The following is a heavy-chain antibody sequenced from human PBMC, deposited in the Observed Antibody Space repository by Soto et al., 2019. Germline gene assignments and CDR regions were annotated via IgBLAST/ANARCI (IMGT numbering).Heavy chain of an antibody. V-gene: IGHV4-59*01. Sequence: KSSEPLSLTCTVSGGSISSYYWSWIRQPPGKGLEWIRYIYYSGSTNYNPSLKSRVTISVDTSKNQFSLKLSSVTAADTAVYYCARGRNYDFWSGSYSVDVDWFDPWGQGTLVTVSS. CDR3: ARGRNYDFWSGSYSVDVDWFDP. J-gene: IGHJ5*02. D-gene: IGHD3-3*01. CDR2: IYYSGST. CDR1: GGSISSYY.